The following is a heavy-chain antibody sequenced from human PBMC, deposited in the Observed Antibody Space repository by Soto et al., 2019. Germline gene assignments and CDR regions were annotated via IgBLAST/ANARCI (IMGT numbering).Heavy chain of an antibody. J-gene: IGHJ4*02. V-gene: IGHV3-21*01. CDR1: GFTFSSHS. CDR2: ISSSGSYI. Sequence: EVQLVESGGGLVKPGGSLRLSCAASGFTFSSHSMNWVRQAPGKGLEWVSSISSSGSYIYYADSLKGRFAISRDNAKNSLYLQMNRLRAEDTAVYYCASIPGGPPLRYFDYWGQGTLVTVSS. CDR3: ASIPGGPPLRYFDY. D-gene: IGHD3-10*01.